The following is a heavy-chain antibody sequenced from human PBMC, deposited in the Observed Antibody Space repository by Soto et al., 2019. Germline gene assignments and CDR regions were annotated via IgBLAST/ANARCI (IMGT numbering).Heavy chain of an antibody. CDR3: ASTHRRITIFGVDQNWFDP. D-gene: IGHD3-3*01. CDR1: GCTFSSYA. Sequence: GASVKVSCKASGCTFSSYAISWVRQAPGQGLEWMGGIIPIFGTANYAQKFQGRVTITADESTSTAYMELSSLRSEDTAVYYCASTHRRITIFGVDQNWFDPWGQGTLVTVSS. CDR2: IIPIFGTA. V-gene: IGHV1-69*13. J-gene: IGHJ5*02.